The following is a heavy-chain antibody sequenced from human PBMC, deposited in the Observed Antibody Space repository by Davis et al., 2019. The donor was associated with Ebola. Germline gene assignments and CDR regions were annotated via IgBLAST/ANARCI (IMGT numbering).Heavy chain of an antibody. CDR1: GFTVSSNY. Sequence: GGFLRPSCPPPGFTVSSNYMSWARQAPGKGLEWVSVLYSGGSTYYADSVKGRFTISRDNSKNTLYLQMNSLRAEDTAVYYCARVMGYSSSWTDYWGQGTLVTVSS. D-gene: IGHD6-13*01. J-gene: IGHJ4*02. V-gene: IGHV3-66*01. CDR2: LYSGGST. CDR3: ARVMGYSSSWTDY.